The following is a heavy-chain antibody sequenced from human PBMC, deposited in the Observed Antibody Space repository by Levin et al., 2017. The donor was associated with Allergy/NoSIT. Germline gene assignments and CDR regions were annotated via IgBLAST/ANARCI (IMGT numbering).Heavy chain of an antibody. CDR3: ASGSTVVMRFDY. J-gene: IGHJ4*02. CDR2: IYYSGST. Sequence: LRLSCTVSGGSISSGDYYWSWIRQPPGKGLEWIGYIYYSGSTYYNPSLKSRVTISVDTSKNQFSLKLSSVTAADTAVYYCASGSTVVMRFDYWGQGTLVTVSS. D-gene: IGHD4-23*01. CDR1: GGSISSGDYY. V-gene: IGHV4-30-4*01.